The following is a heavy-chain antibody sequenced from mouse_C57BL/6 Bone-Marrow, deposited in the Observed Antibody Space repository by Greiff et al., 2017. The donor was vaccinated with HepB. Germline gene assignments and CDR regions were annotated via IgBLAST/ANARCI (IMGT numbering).Heavy chain of an antibody. CDR2: IYPRSGNT. D-gene: IGHD1-1*01. J-gene: IGHJ4*01. V-gene: IGHV1-81*01. CDR3: ARRIDYGSSPHAMDY. Sequence: QVQLQQSGAELARPGASVKLSCKASGYTFTSYGISWVKQRTGQGLEWIGEIYPRSGNTYYNEKFKGKATLTADKSSSPAYMELRSLTSEDSAVYFCARRIDYGSSPHAMDYWGQGTSVTVSS. CDR1: GYTFTSYG.